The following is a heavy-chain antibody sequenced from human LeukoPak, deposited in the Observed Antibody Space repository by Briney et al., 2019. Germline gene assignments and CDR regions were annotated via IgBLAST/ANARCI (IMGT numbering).Heavy chain of an antibody. J-gene: IGHJ4*02. D-gene: IGHD5-24*01. CDR1: GFTVSSNY. CDR2: IYSGGST. Sequence: GGSLRLSCAASGFTVSSNYMSWVRQAPGKGLGWVSVIYSGGSTYYADSVKGRFTISRDNSKNTLYLQMNSLRAEDTAVYYCARDDRDGYNWGYFDYWGPGTLVTVSS. CDR3: ARDDRDGYNWGYFDY. V-gene: IGHV3-53*01.